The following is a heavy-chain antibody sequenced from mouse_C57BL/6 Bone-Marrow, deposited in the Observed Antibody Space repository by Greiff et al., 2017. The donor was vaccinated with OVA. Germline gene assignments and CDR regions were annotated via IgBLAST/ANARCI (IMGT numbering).Heavy chain of an antibody. V-gene: IGHV1-69*01. CDR3: ARLGVTTSFDY. D-gene: IGHD2-2*01. CDR2: IDPSDSYT. Sequence: QVQLQQPGAELVKPGASVKLSCKASGYTFTSYWMHWVKQRPGQGLEWIGEIDPSDSYTNYNQKFKGKSTLTVDKSSSTAYMQLSSLTSEDSAVYYCARLGVTTSFDYWGQGTTLTVSS. CDR1: GYTFTSYW. J-gene: IGHJ2*01.